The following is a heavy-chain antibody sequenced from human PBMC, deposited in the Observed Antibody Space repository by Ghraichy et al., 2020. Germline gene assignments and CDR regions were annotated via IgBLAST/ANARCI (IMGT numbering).Heavy chain of an antibody. D-gene: IGHD6-13*01. CDR3: ARDIKSSSWSYYYYAMDV. CDR1: GFTFSTYS. J-gene: IGHJ6*02. CDR2: TSHDGNFK. Sequence: GGSLRLSCAASGFTFSTYSMHWVRQAPGKGLEWVAVTSHDGNFKYYADSVKGRFTISRDNSKSALYLQMNSLRPTDTAVYYCARDIKSSSWSYYYYAMDVWGQGATVTVSS. V-gene: IGHV3-30-3*01.